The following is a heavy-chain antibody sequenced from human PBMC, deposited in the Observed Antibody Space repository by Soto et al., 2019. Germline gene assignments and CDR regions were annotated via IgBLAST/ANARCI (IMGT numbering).Heavy chain of an antibody. CDR1: GFTFSSYA. D-gene: IGHD2-2*01. CDR2: ISGSGGST. Sequence: GGSLRLSCAASGFTFSSYAMSWVRQAPGKGLEWVSAISGSGGSTYYADSVKGRFTISRDNSKNTLYLQMNSLRAEDTAVYYCAKDFNIVVVPAAIGGYSYGSNGGLYYFDYWGQGTLVTVSS. J-gene: IGHJ4*02. CDR3: AKDFNIVVVPAAIGGYSYGSNGGLYYFDY. V-gene: IGHV3-23*01.